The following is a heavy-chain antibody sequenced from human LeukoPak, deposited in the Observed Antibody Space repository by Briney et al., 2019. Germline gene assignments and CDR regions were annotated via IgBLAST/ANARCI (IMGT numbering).Heavy chain of an antibody. CDR3: ARARYDTSGYPHFDY. J-gene: IGHJ4*02. Sequence: PGGSLTLSCAASRFTVSGTYMSWLPQAPAQGLKWVSVIYSGGSTYYPDSVKGRFTISRDNSKNTVYLQMNALRAEDTAVYYCARARYDTSGYPHFDYWGQGTLVTVSS. CDR1: RFTVSGTY. CDR2: IYSGGST. V-gene: IGHV3-66*01. D-gene: IGHD3-22*01.